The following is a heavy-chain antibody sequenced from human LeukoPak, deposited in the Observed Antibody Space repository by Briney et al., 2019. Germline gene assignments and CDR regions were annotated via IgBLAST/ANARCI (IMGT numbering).Heavy chain of an antibody. Sequence: GGSLRLSCADSGFTLSTYAMSWVRQAPGKGLEWVSTISGSSGNAYYADSVKGRFTISRDNSKNTLYLQMNSLTAEDTAVYYCAKLVGGFPVDYWGRGTLVTVSS. D-gene: IGHD1-26*01. CDR1: GFTLSTYA. CDR2: ISGSSGNA. J-gene: IGHJ4*02. CDR3: AKLVGGFPVDY. V-gene: IGHV3-23*01.